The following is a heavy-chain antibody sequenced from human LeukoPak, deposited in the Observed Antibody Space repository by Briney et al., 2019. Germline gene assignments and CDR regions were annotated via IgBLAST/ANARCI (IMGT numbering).Heavy chain of an antibody. J-gene: IGHJ4*02. CDR1: GFTFSSYN. CDR3: ARVAVAYFDY. V-gene: IGHV3-66*01. Sequence: PGGSLRLSCAASGFTFSSYNMNWVRQAPGKGLEWVSVIYSGGAAYYPVSVKGRFTISRDLSKNTLYLQMNDLRAEDTAVYYCARVAVAYFDYWGQGTLVTVSS. CDR2: IYSGGAA. D-gene: IGHD6-19*01.